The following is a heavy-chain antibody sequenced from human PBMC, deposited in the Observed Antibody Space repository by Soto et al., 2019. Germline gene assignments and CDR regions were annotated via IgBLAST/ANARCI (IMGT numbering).Heavy chain of an antibody. J-gene: IGHJ4*02. V-gene: IGHV3-30*03. CDR1: GFTFSSYG. CDR2: ISYDGSNK. Sequence: GGSLRLSCAASGFTFSSYGMHWVRQAPGKGLEWVAVISYDGSNKYYADSVKGRFTISRDNAKNSLYLQMNSLRAEDTAVYYCARVSRSYYGYFDYWGQGTLVTVSS. CDR3: ARVSRSYYGYFDY. D-gene: IGHD1-26*01.